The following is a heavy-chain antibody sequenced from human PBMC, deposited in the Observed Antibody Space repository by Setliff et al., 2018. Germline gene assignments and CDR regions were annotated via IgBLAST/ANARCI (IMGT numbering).Heavy chain of an antibody. Sequence: PSETLSLTCTVSGGSISSDSDYWSWIRQSAGKGLEWIGRIYASGSTEYNPSLGSRVTISVDTSKNQFSLRLNSATAADTAVYYCARLRGAFDYWGQGTLVTVSS. D-gene: IGHD3-16*01. CDR3: ARLRGAFDY. V-gene: IGHV4-61*02. CDR1: GGSISSDSDY. J-gene: IGHJ4*02. CDR2: IYASGST.